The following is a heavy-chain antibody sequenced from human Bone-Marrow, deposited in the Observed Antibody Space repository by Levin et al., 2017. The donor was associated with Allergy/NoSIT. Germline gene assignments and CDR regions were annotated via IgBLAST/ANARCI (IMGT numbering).Heavy chain of an antibody. CDR3: AKGYNYFDC. J-gene: IGHJ4*02. CDR1: GFTFNNFA. CDR2: INTNGGTT. D-gene: IGHD5-24*01. V-gene: IGHV3-23*01. Sequence: GGSLRLSCAASGFTFNNFAMSWVRQAPGKGLEWVSAINTNGGTTYYPDSVKGRFTISRDNSKNTLYLQLDSLRAEDTALYYCAKGYNYFDCWGQGTLVTVSS.